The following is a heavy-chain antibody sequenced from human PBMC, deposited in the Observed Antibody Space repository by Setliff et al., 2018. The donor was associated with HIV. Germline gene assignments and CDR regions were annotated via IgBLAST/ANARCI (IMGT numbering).Heavy chain of an antibody. CDR3: AKEGWIQLWLMGGYFDY. V-gene: IGHV1-3*01. D-gene: IGHD5-18*01. CDR1: GYTFTTYA. Sequence: ASVKVSCKASGYTFTTYAMHWVRQAPGQRLEWMGWINAANGNTKYSQKFQGRVTIIRDTSASTAYMELSSLRSDDTAVYYCAKEGWIQLWLMGGYFDYWGQGTLVTVSS. J-gene: IGHJ4*02. CDR2: INAANGNT.